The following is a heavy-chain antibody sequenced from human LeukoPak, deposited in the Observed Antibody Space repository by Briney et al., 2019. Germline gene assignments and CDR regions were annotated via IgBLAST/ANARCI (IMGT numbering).Heavy chain of an antibody. J-gene: IGHJ4*02. CDR1: GFTFSSYW. D-gene: IGHD3-22*01. CDR2: IKQDGSEK. V-gene: IGHV3-7*01. Sequence: PGGSLRLSCAASGFTFSSYWMSWVRQAPGKGLEWVANIKQDGSEKYYVDSVKGRFTISRDNAKNSLYLQTNSLRAEDTAVYYCARVPGRVVVPTNYWGQGTLVTVSS. CDR3: ARVPGRVVVPTNY.